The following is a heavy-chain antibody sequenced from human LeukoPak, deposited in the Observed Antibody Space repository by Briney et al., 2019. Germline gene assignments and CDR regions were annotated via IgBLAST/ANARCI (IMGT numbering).Heavy chain of an antibody. Sequence: ASVKVSCKASGYTFTSYGISWVRQAPGQGLEWMGWISAYNGNTNYAQKLQGRVTMTTDTSTSTAYMELRSLRSDDTAVYYCAREGVWSGYPPIESPFDYWGQGTLVTVSS. V-gene: IGHV1-18*01. D-gene: IGHD3-3*01. CDR3: AREGVWSGYPPIESPFDY. CDR2: ISAYNGNT. J-gene: IGHJ4*02. CDR1: GYTFTSYG.